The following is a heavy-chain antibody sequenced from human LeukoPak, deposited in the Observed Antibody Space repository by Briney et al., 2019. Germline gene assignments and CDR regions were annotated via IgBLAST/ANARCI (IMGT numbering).Heavy chain of an antibody. V-gene: IGHV3-30*01. CDR2: ISYDGNNR. J-gene: IGHJ6*03. D-gene: IGHD1-14*01. CDR3: ARGGIPTGPYYYFYYMDV. Sequence: GGSLRLSCAASGFTFSRHVMQWVRQAPGKGLEWVAVISYDGNNRFYADSVKGRFTISRDNSRNTLYLQMNSLSGGDAAVYSCARGGIPTGPYYYFYYMDVWGKGTAVTVSS. CDR1: GFTFSRHV.